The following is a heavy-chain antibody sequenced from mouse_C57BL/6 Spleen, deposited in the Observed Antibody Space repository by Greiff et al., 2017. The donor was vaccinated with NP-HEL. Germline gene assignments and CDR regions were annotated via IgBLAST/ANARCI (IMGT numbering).Heavy chain of an antibody. CDR1: GYTFTDYY. V-gene: IGHV1-26*01. D-gene: IGHD2-5*01. CDR3: ARMDSNSCDY. Sequence: EVKLQQSGPELVQPGASVKISCKASGYTFTDYYMNWVKQSHGKSLEWIGDINPNNGGTSYNQQFKGKATLTVDKSSSTAYMELRSLTSEDSAVYYWARMDSNSCDYWGQGTTLTVSS. J-gene: IGHJ2*01. CDR2: INPNNGGT.